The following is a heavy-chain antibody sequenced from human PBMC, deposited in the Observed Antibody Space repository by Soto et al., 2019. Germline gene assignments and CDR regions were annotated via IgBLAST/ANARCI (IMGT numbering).Heavy chain of an antibody. CDR2: IYHSGST. CDR3: ARARQDLSYGTYYYYYYLDV. CDR1: SGSISSSNW. D-gene: IGHD3-10*01. Sequence: SETLSLTCAVSSGSISSSNWWSWVRQPPGKGLEWIGEIYHSGSTNYNPSLKSRVTISVDKSKNQFSLKLSSVTAADTAVYYCARARQDLSYGTYYYYYYLDVWGKGTTVTVSS. J-gene: IGHJ6*03. V-gene: IGHV4-4*02.